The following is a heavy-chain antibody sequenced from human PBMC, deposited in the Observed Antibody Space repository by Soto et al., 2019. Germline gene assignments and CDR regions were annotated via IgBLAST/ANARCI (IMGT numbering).Heavy chain of an antibody. CDR3: AKDHLPVGDYYYGVDV. V-gene: IGHV3-23*01. J-gene: IGHJ6*02. D-gene: IGHD1-26*01. CDR1: GFTFNTYA. CDR2: ISASGGRT. Sequence: GGSLRLSCSASGFTFNTYAMSWVRQAPGRRLEWVSTISASGGRTYYADSVKGRFTVSIDNSQNTLRLDMDSVRAEDTALYYCAKDHLPVGDYYYGVDVWGQGTTVTVSS.